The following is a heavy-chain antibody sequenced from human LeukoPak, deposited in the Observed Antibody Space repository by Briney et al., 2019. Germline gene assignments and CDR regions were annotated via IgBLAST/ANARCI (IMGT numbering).Heavy chain of an antibody. D-gene: IGHD3-10*01. CDR3: AGDRSYYGSGSYYNLDY. CDR2: INPNSGGT. J-gene: IGHJ4*02. CDR1: GYTFTGYY. Sequence: ASVKVSCKASGYTFTGYYMHWVRQAPGQGLEWMGWINPNSGGTNYAQKFQGRVTMTRDTSISTAYMELSRLRSDDTAVYYCAGDRSYYGSGSYYNLDYWGQGTLVTVSS. V-gene: IGHV1-2*02.